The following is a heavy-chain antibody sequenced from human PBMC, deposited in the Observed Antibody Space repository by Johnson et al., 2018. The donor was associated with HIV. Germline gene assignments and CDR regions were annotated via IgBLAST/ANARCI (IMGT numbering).Heavy chain of an antibody. D-gene: IGHD1-26*01. Sequence: QEQLVESGGGVVQPGRSLRLSCAASGFTFSRYAMHWVRQAPGKGLEWVAVISYDGSNKYYADSVKGPFTISRDNFKNTLDLQMNRLRAQDTAVYYCARDWEGYAFDIWGQGTMVTVSS. CDR1: GFTFSRYA. CDR3: ARDWEGYAFDI. CDR2: ISYDGSNK. V-gene: IGHV3-30-3*01. J-gene: IGHJ3*02.